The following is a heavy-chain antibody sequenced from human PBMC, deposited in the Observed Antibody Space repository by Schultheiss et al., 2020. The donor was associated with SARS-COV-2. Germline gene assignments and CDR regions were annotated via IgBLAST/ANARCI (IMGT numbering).Heavy chain of an antibody. J-gene: IGHJ3*01. CDR2: ISGSGGST. D-gene: IGHD6-19*01. V-gene: IGHV3-23*01. CDR3: ARDLAGQWLKF. Sequence: GGSLRLSCAASGFTFSSYAMHWVRQAPGKGLEWVSAISGSGGSTYYADSVKGRFTISRDNSKNTLYLQMNSLRAEDTAVYYCARDLAGQWLKFWGQGTMVTVSS. CDR1: GFTFSSYA.